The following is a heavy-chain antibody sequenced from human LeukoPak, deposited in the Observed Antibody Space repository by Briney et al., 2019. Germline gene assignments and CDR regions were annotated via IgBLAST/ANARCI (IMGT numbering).Heavy chain of an antibody. V-gene: IGHV3-23*01. CDR1: EFTVRSSS. J-gene: IGHJ6*02. CDR3: AKDLSWPGPYYGMDV. CDR2: ISDNSRST. Sequence: GGSLRLSCAASEFTVRSSSMSWVRQAPGKGLECVSTISDNSRSTYYADSVKGRFTISRDNSKNTLYLQMNSLRAENTAVYYCAKDLSWPGPYYGMDVWGQGTTVTVSS.